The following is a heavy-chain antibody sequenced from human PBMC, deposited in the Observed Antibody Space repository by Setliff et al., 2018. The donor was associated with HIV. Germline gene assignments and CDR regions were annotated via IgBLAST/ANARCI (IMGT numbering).Heavy chain of an antibody. Sequence: SLRLSCAASGFIFSSYAMHWVRQAPGKGLEWVAVMSYDGNNKYYADSVKGRFTISRDNAKNSLYLQMNSLRAEDTAVYYCARGSLWFGKLHSDYWGQGTLVTVSS. CDR1: GFIFSSYA. CDR2: MSYDGNNK. V-gene: IGHV3-30*07. D-gene: IGHD3-10*01. J-gene: IGHJ4*02. CDR3: ARGSLWFGKLHSDY.